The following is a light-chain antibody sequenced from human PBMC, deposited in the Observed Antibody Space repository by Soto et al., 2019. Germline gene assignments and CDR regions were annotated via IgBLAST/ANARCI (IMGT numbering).Light chain of an antibody. Sequence: DIQRTQSPSTLSASVGDRVTITCRAIQSISSWLAWYQQKLGRAPRLLIYDASSLESGVPSRFSGSGYGTEFTLTISSLQPDDFATYYCQQYNTYSSLTFGGGTKVDIK. V-gene: IGKV1-5*01. CDR3: QQYNTYSSLT. CDR1: QSISSW. CDR2: DAS. J-gene: IGKJ4*01.